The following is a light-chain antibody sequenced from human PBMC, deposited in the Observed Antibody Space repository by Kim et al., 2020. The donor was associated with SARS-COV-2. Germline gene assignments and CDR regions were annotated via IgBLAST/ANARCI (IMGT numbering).Light chain of an antibody. CDR1: LSGLNTSNKKNY. CDR2: WAS. CDR3: QKYYSTEYS. Sequence: RATISSKYSLSGLNTSNKKNYLAWLQQKTGQPTKVLLYWASNRESWVPDRFSGSGSGTDFSLTISSLQAEDVAVYYCQKYYSTEYSFGQGTKLEI. J-gene: IGKJ2*03. V-gene: IGKV4-1*01.